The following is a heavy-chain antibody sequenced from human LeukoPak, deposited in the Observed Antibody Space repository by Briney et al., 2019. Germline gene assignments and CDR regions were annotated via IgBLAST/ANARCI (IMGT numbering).Heavy chain of an antibody. CDR1: VYSITSGYY. CDR2: IDHSDNT. J-gene: IGHJ4*02. CDR3: ARAGYCSGVSCYSAVPGKY. Sequence: SETLSLTCTVSVYSITSGYYWAWIRQSPGNGLEWSGWIDHSDNTYYKPSLKSLVIILVDTSKNHFYLQLGSVNHTDTAVYYCARAGYCSGVSCYSAVPGKYWGQGALVSVSS. D-gene: IGHD2-15*01. V-gene: IGHV4-38-2*02.